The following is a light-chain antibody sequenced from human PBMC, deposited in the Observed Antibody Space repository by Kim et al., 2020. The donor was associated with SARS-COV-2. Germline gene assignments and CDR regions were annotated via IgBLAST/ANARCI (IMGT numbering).Light chain of an antibody. CDR2: QDS. Sequence: SYELTQPPSVSVSPGQTASITCSGAKLGDKYACWYQHKPGQSPVLVIYQDSKRPSGIPERFSGSNSGNTATLTISGTQAMDEADYYCQAWDSTFGGGTQLTV. CDR3: QAWDST. J-gene: IGLJ2*01. CDR1: KLGDKY. V-gene: IGLV3-1*01.